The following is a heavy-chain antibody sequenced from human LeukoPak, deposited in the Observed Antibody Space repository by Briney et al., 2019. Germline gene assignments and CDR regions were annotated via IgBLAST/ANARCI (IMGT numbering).Heavy chain of an antibody. D-gene: IGHD6-13*01. Sequence: PSETLSLTCAVYGGSFSGYYWSWIRQPPGKGLEWIGEINHSGSTNYNPSLKSRVTISVVTSKNQFSLKLSSVTAADTAVYYCARGGIAAAGTIDYWGQGTLVTVSS. CDR3: ARGGIAAAGTIDY. J-gene: IGHJ4*02. V-gene: IGHV4-34*01. CDR2: INHSGST. CDR1: GGSFSGYY.